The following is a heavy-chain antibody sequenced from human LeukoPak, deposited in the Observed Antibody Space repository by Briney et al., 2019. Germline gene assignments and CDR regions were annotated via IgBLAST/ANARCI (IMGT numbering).Heavy chain of an antibody. Sequence: PGGSLRLSCAASGLTFSSYEMNWVRQAPGKGLEWVSYISSGGSTIYYADSVKGRFTISRDNAKNSLYLQMNSLRAEDTAVYYCARDRRYSYGLGGDYWGQGTLVTVSS. CDR1: GLTFSSYE. V-gene: IGHV3-48*03. CDR2: ISSGGSTI. D-gene: IGHD5-18*01. J-gene: IGHJ4*02. CDR3: ARDRRYSYGLGGDY.